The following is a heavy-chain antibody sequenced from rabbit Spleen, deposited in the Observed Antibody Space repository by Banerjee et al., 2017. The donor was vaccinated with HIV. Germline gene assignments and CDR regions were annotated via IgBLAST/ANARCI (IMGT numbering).Heavy chain of an antibody. D-gene: IGHD6-1*01. J-gene: IGHJ4*01. CDR2: IYGGNSGST. Sequence: QEQLEESGGGLVKPEGSLTLTCTASGFTISSSYWICWVRQAPGKGLEWIACIYGGNSGSTYYASWAKGRFTISKTSSTTVTLQLNSLTAADTATYFCASAYSDIYFDLWGPGTLVTVS. CDR3: ASAYSDIYFDL. V-gene: IGHV1S45*01. CDR1: GFTISSSYW.